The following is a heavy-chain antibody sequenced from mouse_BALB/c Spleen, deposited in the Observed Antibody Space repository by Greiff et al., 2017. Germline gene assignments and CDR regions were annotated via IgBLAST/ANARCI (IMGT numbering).Heavy chain of an antibody. D-gene: IGHD1-1*02. CDR3: AREGWDY. CDR1: GFTFTDYY. J-gene: IGHJ2*01. CDR2: IRNKANGYTT. Sequence: DVMLVESGGGLVQPGGSLRLSCATSGFTFTDYYMSWVRQPPGKALEWLGFIRNKANGYTTEYSASVKGRFTISRDNSQRILYLQMNTLRAEDSATYYCAREGWDYWGQGTTLTVSS. V-gene: IGHV7-3*02.